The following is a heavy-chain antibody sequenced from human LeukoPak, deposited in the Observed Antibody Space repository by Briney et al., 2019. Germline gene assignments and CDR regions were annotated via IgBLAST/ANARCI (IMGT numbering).Heavy chain of an antibody. CDR2: IWYDGSNK. V-gene: IGHV3-33*01. D-gene: IGHD3/OR15-3a*01. CDR3: ARGDNDKSVSFGY. Sequence: GGSLRLSCAASGCTFSSYGMHWVRQAPGKGLEWVAVIWYDGSNKYYADSVKGRFTISRDNSKNTLYLQMNSLRAEDTAVYYCARGDNDKSVSFGYWGQGTLVTVSS. J-gene: IGHJ4*02. CDR1: GCTFSSYG.